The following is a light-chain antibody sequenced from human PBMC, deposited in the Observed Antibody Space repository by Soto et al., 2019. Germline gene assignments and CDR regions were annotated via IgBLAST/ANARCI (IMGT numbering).Light chain of an antibody. CDR1: QGISSY. CDR2: AVS. J-gene: IGKJ1*01. CDR3: QHSYGTPRT. V-gene: IGKV1-8*01. Sequence: AIRMTQSPSSLSASTGDRVTITCRASQGISSYLAWYQQKPGKAPKVLIYAVSSLQSGVPSRFSGSGSGTDFTLTITSLQPEDSATYYCQHSYGTPRTFGQGTKV.